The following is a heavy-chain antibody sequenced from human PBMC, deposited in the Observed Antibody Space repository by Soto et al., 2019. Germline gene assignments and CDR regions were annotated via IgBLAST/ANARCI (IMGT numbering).Heavy chain of an antibody. CDR2: INHSGST. J-gene: IGHJ6*02. Sequence: SETLSLTCAVYGGSFSGYFWSWIRQPPGKGLEWIGEINHSGSTNYNPSLKSRVTISVDTSKNQFSLKLSSVTAADTAVYYCGLVYYYYGMDVWGQGTTVTVSS. D-gene: IGHD3-16*01. V-gene: IGHV4-34*01. CDR1: GGSFSGYF. CDR3: GLVYYYYGMDV.